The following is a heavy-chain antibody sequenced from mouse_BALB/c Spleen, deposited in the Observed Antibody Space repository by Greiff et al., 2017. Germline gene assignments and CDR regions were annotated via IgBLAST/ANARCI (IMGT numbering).Heavy chain of an antibody. Sequence: EVQLVESGGGLVKPGGSLKLSCAASGFTFSSYAMSWVRQTPEKRLEWVASISSGGSTYYPDSVKGRFTISRDNARNILYLQMSSLRSEDTAMYYCARGVRPYWYFDVWGAGTTVTVSS. D-gene: IGHD2-14*01. V-gene: IGHV5-6-5*01. CDR2: ISSGGST. CDR3: ARGVRPYWYFDV. CDR1: GFTFSSYA. J-gene: IGHJ1*01.